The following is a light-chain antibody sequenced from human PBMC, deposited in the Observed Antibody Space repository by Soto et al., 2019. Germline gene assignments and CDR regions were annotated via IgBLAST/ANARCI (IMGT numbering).Light chain of an antibody. J-gene: IGLJ2*01. CDR3: QSYYSSLSRV. Sequence: QSVLTQPPSVSGAPGQRVTISCTGSSSNIGAGYDVHWYQQLPGTAPKLLIYDNSNRPSGVPDRFSGSKSGTSASLAITGLESEDEADYYCQSYYSSLSRVFGGGTKLTVL. V-gene: IGLV1-40*01. CDR1: SSNIGAGYD. CDR2: DNS.